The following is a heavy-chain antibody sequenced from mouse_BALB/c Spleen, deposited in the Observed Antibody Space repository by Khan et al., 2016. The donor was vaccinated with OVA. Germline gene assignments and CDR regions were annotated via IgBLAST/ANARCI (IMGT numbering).Heavy chain of an antibody. V-gene: IGHV1-77*01. Sequence: QVQLQQSGPELVKPGASVKMSCKASGYTFTDYVMNWVKQRHGQGLEWIGQIYPGSDSTYYNEKFKGKATLTADRSSSTAYMQLSNLTSEDSAVYCCARAGYDVFAYWGQGTLVTVSA. D-gene: IGHD2-14*01. J-gene: IGHJ3*01. CDR1: GYTFTDYV. CDR2: IYPGSDST. CDR3: ARAGYDVFAY.